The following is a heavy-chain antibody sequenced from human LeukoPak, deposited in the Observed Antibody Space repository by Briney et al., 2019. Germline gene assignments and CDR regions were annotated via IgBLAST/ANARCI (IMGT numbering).Heavy chain of an antibody. Sequence: ASETLSLTCTVSGGSISSGSYYWTWIRQPAGKGLEWIGRIYTSGSTNFNPSLTSRVTISLDTSKNQFSLKLSSVTAADTAVYYCARAGTQTYFFDYWGQGTLVTVSS. D-gene: IGHD1-14*01. J-gene: IGHJ4*02. CDR1: GGSISSGSYY. CDR2: IYTSGST. CDR3: ARAGTQTYFFDY. V-gene: IGHV4-61*02.